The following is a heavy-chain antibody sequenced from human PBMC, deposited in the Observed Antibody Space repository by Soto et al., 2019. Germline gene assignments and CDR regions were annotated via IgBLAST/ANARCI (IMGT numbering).Heavy chain of an antibody. Sequence: EVQLLESGGGLVQPGGSLRLSCAASGFTFSSYAMNWVRQAPGKGLEWVSVISGSGGSTYYADSVKGRFTISRDNSKNTLYLQMNSLRAEDTAVYYCARSSSGWYFDYWGQGTLATVSS. D-gene: IGHD6-19*01. CDR3: ARSSSGWYFDY. J-gene: IGHJ4*02. V-gene: IGHV3-23*01. CDR1: GFTFSSYA. CDR2: ISGSGGST.